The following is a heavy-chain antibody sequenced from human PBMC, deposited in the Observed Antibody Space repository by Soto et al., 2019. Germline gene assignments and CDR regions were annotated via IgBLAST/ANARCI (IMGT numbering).Heavy chain of an antibody. CDR3: ASGTDSYDTSGYFDP. Sequence: TLCLSCTVSGGAISSGCYFLSWILQRPEKGLEWIGYMSYSGHNHYNPSLKSRATISVDTPENQFFLKLSSVPAADTAVYFCASGTDSYDTSGYFDPWGQRSLVPVSS. D-gene: IGHD3-22*01. CDR1: GGAISSGCYF. J-gene: IGHJ5*02. CDR2: MSYSGHN. V-gene: IGHV4-31*03.